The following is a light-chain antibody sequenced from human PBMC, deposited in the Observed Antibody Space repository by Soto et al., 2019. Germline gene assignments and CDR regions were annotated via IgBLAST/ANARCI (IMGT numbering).Light chain of an antibody. CDR3: QQFYRYPWT. CDR1: QSVDTC. V-gene: IGKV1-5*03. Sequence: DIQMTQSPSTLSASVGDRVTITCRASQSVDTCLAWYQQKPGKAPHLLIYKASSLETGVPSRFSGSGSVTDFTLTISRLQPDDFATYYCQQFYRYPWTFGQGTKVEIK. J-gene: IGKJ1*01. CDR2: KAS.